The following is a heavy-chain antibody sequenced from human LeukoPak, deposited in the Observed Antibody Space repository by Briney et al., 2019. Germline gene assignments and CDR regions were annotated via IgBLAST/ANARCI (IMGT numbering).Heavy chain of an antibody. CDR1: GFTFSSYA. J-gene: IGHJ4*02. D-gene: IGHD6-13*01. CDR2: IGSNGVAT. Sequence: PGGSLRLSCAASGFTFSSYAIHWVRQAPGKGLEYVSAIGSNGVATHYASSVRGRFTISRDNSKNTLYLQMGSLRPEDMAVYYCARGSHSGTAPENFEYWGQGTLVTVSS. V-gene: IGHV3-64*01. CDR3: ARGSHSGTAPENFEY.